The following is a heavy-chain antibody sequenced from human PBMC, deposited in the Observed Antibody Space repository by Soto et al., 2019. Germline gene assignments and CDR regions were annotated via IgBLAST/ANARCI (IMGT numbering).Heavy chain of an antibody. J-gene: IGHJ4*02. Sequence: ASVKVSCKASGGTFSSYTISWVRQAPGQGLEWMGRIIPILGIANYAQKFQGRVTITADKSTSTAYMELSSLRSEDTAVYYCARDIPGGYSSGWYVFDYWGQGTLVTVSS. CDR1: GGTFSSYT. CDR3: ARDIPGGYSSGWYVFDY. CDR2: IIPILGIA. D-gene: IGHD6-19*01. V-gene: IGHV1-69*04.